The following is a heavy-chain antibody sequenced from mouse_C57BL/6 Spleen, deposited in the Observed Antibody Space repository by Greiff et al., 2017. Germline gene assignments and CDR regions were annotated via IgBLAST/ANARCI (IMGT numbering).Heavy chain of an antibody. V-gene: IGHV5-12*01. Sequence: EVMLVESGGGLVQPGGSLKLSCAASGFTFSDYYMYWVRQTPEKRLEWVAYISNGGGSTYYPDTVKGRFTISRDNAKNTLYLQMSRLKSEDTAMYYCARRSYGTPFAYWGQGTLVTVSA. J-gene: IGHJ3*01. CDR1: GFTFSDYY. D-gene: IGHD1-1*02. CDR3: ARRSYGTPFAY. CDR2: ISNGGGST.